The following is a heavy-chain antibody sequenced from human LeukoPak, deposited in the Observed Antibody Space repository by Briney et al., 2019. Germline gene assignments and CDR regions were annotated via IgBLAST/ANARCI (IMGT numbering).Heavy chain of an antibody. CDR3: VGGIAAAGTHL. CDR2: ISYDGSNK. Sequence: GRSLRLSCAASGFTFSSYGMHWVRQAPGKGLEWVAVISYDGSNKYYADSVEGRFTISRDNSKNTLYLQMNSLRAEDTAVYYCVGGIAAAGTHLWGQGTLVTVSS. V-gene: IGHV3-30*03. CDR1: GFTFSSYG. D-gene: IGHD6-13*01. J-gene: IGHJ4*02.